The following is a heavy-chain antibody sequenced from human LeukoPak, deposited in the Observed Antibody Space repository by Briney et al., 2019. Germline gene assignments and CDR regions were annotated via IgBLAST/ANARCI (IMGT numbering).Heavy chain of an antibody. V-gene: IGHV3-7*01. CDR1: GFTFSSYW. J-gene: IGHJ4*02. D-gene: IGHD3-22*01. CDR2: IKQDGSEK. CDR3: ARGPWGYYDSSGFDY. Sequence: GGSLRLSCAASGFTFSSYWRSWVRQAPGKGLEWVANIKQDGSEKYYVDSVKGRFTISRDNAKNSLYLQMNSLRAEDTAVYYCARGPWGYYDSSGFDYWGQGTLVTVSS.